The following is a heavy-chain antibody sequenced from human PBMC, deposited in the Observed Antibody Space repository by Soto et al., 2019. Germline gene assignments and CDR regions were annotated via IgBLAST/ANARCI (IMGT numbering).Heavy chain of an antibody. V-gene: IGHV1-3*01. CDR3: ARGVAPYYFDY. Sequence: ASVKVSCKASGGTFRRHAFSWVRQAPGQRLEWMGWINAGNGNTKYSQKFQGRVTITRDTSASTAYMELSSLRSEDTAVYYCARGVAPYYFDYWGQGTLVTVSS. CDR1: GGTFRRHA. CDR2: INAGNGNT. J-gene: IGHJ4*02. D-gene: IGHD2-15*01.